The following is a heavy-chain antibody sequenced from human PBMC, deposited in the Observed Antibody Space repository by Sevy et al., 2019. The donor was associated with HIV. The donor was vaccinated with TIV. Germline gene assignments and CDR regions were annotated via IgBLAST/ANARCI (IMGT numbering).Heavy chain of an antibody. CDR3: ARGNSGYGYALNY. D-gene: IGHD5-18*01. CDR1: GFTVNSNY. CDR2: IHSDDTT. V-gene: IGHV3-66*01. Sequence: EGSLRLSCAASGFTVNSNYMTWVLQAPGKGLEGVSVIHSDDTTYHADSVKDRFTISRDNFKNTLYLHMSSLRAEDTAVYYRARGNSGYGYALNYWGQGTLVTVSS. J-gene: IGHJ4*02.